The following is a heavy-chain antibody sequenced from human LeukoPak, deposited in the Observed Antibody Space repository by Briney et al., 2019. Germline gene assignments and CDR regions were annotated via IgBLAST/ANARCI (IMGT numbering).Heavy chain of an antibody. V-gene: IGHV4-34*01. CDR2: INHSGST. D-gene: IGHD3-10*01. CDR3: ARGRLGIYYGSGSYRY. Sequence: SETLSLTCAVYGGSFSGYYWSWIRQPPGKGLECIVEINHSGSTNYNPSLKSRVPISVDTSKNQFSLKLSSVTAADTAVYYCARGRLGIYYGSGSYRYWGQGTLVTVSS. CDR1: GGSFSGYY. J-gene: IGHJ4*02.